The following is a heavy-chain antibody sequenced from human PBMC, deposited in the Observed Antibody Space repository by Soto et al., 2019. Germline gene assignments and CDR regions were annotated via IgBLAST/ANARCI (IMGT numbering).Heavy chain of an antibody. J-gene: IGHJ4*02. V-gene: IGHV5-51*01. CDR2: MYPGDSDS. Sequence: GESLKISCKGSGYSFTSYWIGWVRQIPGEGREWMGIMYPGDSDSRYSRSFQGQVTISADKSISTAYLQWSSLKASDTAMYCCARHTGIAVAALEVPIDYWGQATLVPVSS. CDR1: GYSFTSYW. CDR3: ARHTGIAVAALEVPIDY. D-gene: IGHD6-19*01.